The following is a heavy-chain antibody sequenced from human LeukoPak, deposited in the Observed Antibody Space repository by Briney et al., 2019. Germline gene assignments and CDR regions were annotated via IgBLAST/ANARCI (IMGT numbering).Heavy chain of an antibody. J-gene: IGHJ4*02. CDR3: ARAGYVGSRPFDY. Sequence: GGSLRLSCAASGFTFSSYWMHWVRQAPGKGLVWVSRINSDGSSTSYADSVKGRFTISRDNAKNTLYLQMNSLRAEDTAVYYCARAGYVGSRPFDYWGQGTLVTVSS. CDR2: INSDGSST. CDR1: GFTFSSYW. D-gene: IGHD3-16*01. V-gene: IGHV3-74*01.